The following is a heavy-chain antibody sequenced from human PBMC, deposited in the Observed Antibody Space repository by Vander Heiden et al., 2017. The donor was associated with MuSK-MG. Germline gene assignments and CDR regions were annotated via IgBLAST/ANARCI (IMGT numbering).Heavy chain of an antibody. D-gene: IGHD2-2*01. CDR3: ARAPYDCSSTSCYGGRLYYYYLDV. V-gene: IGHV3-48*01. CDR1: YS. Sequence: YSMNWVRQAPGKGLEWVSYISSSSSTIYYADSVKGRFTISRDNAKNSLYLQMNSLRAEDTAVYYCARAPYDCSSTSCYGGRLYYYYLDVWGQGTTVTVSS. CDR2: ISSSSSTI. J-gene: IGHJ6*03.